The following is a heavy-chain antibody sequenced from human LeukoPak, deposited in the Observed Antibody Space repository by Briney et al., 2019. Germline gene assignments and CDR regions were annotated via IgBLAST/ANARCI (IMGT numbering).Heavy chain of an antibody. J-gene: IGHJ4*02. Sequence: SETLSLTCTVSGGSISSSSYYWGWIRQPPGKGLEWIGSISYSGSTYYNPSLKSRVTISVDTSKNQFSLKLSSVTAADTAVYYCARHADPLRQQLVRGGDYWGQGTLVTVSS. D-gene: IGHD6-13*01. CDR1: GGSISSSSYY. CDR2: ISYSGST. V-gene: IGHV4-39*01. CDR3: ARHADPLRQQLVRGGDY.